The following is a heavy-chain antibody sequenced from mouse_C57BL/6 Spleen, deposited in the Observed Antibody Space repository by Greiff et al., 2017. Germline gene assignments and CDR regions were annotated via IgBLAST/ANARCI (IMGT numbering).Heavy chain of an antibody. CDR2: IWTGGGT. J-gene: IGHJ1*03. V-gene: IGHV2-9-1*01. CDR1: GFSLTSYA. Sequence: VKLMESGPGLVAPSQSLSITCTVSGFSLTSYAISWVRQPPGKGLEWLGVIWTGGGTNYNSALKSRLSISKDNSKSQVFLKMNSLQTDDTARYYCATHPLYYGSSPGYFDVWGTGTTLTVSS. CDR3: ATHPLYYGSSPGYFDV. D-gene: IGHD1-1*01.